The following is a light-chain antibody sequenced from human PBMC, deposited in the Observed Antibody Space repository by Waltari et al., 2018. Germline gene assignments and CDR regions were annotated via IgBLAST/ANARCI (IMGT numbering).Light chain of an antibody. CDR2: RAS. Sequence: DFQMTQSPSTLSASVGDRVPITCRASQSISSWLAWYQQKPGKAPKLLIYRASSIESGVPSRFSGSGSGTEFTLTISSLQPDDFATYYCQQYKSYPRTFGQGTKVEIK. V-gene: IGKV1-5*03. J-gene: IGKJ1*01. CDR1: QSISSW. CDR3: QQYKSYPRT.